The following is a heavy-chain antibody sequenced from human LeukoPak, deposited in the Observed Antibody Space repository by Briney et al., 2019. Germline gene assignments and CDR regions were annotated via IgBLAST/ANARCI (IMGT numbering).Heavy chain of an antibody. D-gene: IGHD1-7*01. V-gene: IGHV4-39*02. CDR2: VYYSGST. CDR1: GGXINRSSNY. CDR3: ATFSGNYVFDY. J-gene: IGHJ4*02. Sequence: PSETLSLTCIVSGGXINRSSNYWGWIRQSPGRGLEWIGSVYYSGSTDYNSSLKSRVTISVDTSKNHFSLKLSSVTAAVTAVYYCATFSGNYVFDYWGQGTRVTVSS.